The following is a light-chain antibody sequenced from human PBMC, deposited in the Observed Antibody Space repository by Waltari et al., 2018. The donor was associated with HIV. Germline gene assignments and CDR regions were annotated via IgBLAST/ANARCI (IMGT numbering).Light chain of an antibody. Sequence: SSELTQDPTVSVALGQTVTITCPGDGLRNYSGTWYQQRPGQAPIVVIYGKNNRPSGIPDRFSGSSSGDSTSLTITGAQAEDEADYHCNSRDSSGNHVIFGGGTKLTVL. V-gene: IGLV3-19*01. CDR2: GKN. CDR3: NSRDSSGNHVI. J-gene: IGLJ2*01. CDR1: GLRNYS.